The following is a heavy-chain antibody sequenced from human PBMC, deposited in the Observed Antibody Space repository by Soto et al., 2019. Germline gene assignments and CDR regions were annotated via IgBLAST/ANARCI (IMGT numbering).Heavy chain of an antibody. V-gene: IGHV4-59*01. J-gene: IGHJ6*02. CDR2: IYYSGST. D-gene: IGHD3-22*01. CDR1: GGSISSYY. CDR3: ARDRGTTHYYDSSGPGGYYGMDV. Sequence: SETLSLTCTVSGGSISSYYWSWIRQPPGKGLEWIGYIYYSGSTNYNPSLKSRVTISVDTSKNQFSLKLSSVTAADTAVYYCARDRGTTHYYDSSGPGGYYGMDVWGQGTTVTVSS.